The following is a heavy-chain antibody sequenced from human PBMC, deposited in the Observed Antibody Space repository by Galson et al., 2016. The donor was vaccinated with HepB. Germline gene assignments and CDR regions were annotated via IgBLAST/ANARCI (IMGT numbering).Heavy chain of an antibody. Sequence: SLRLSCAASGFTFSGYWMTWVRQAPGKGLEWVADIKQDGSEKNYVDSVKGRFTISRDNAKNLVYLQMNSLRAEDTAMYYCASAPAATGSDYWGRGTLVTVSP. D-gene: IGHD1-1*01. CDR3: ASAPAATGSDY. V-gene: IGHV3-7*01. J-gene: IGHJ4*02. CDR2: IKQDGSEK. CDR1: GFTFSGYW.